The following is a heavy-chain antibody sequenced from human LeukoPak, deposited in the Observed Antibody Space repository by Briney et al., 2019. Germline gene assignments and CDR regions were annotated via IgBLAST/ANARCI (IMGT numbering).Heavy chain of an antibody. D-gene: IGHD3-3*01. V-gene: IGHV3-30-3*01. CDR3: AKDPRSGYDFWTGPRWFDL. CDR2: ISYDGTTQ. CDR1: GFTFTGYA. J-gene: IGHJ2*01. Sequence: GGSLRLSCAASGFTFTGYAMHWVRQAPGKGLEWVSIISYDGTTQYYADSVKGRFTISRHNSKNTLSLQISSLRSDDTAVYYCAKDPRSGYDFWTGPRWFDLWGRGTLVTVSS.